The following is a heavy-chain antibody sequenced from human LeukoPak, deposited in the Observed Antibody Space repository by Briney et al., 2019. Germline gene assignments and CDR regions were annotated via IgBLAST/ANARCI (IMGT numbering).Heavy chain of an antibody. CDR2: INHSGST. Sequence: PSETLSLTCAVYGGSFSGYYWSWIRQPPGKGLEWIGEINHSGSTNYNPSLKSRVTISVDTSKNQFSLKLSSVTAADTAVYYCARHSGGSWRNVIVWGQGTLVTVSS. V-gene: IGHV4-34*01. J-gene: IGHJ4*02. CDR3: ARHSGGSWRNVIV. CDR1: GGSFSGYY. D-gene: IGHD2-15*01.